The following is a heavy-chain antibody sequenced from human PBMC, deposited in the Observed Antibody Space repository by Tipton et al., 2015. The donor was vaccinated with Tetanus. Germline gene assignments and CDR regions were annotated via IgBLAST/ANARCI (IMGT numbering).Heavy chain of an antibody. D-gene: IGHD3-22*01. V-gene: IGHV3-7*01. CDR1: GFTFRSYA. Sequence: SLRLSCAASGFTFRSYAMAWVRQAPGKGLEWVARTSDDGGAKYSADSVKGRFTISRDNAKNSLYLQMNSLRAEDTAVYYCARDLRNYYDSSGYSDHWDQGTLVTVSS. CDR2: TSDDGGAK. J-gene: IGHJ4*02. CDR3: ARDLRNYYDSSGYSDH.